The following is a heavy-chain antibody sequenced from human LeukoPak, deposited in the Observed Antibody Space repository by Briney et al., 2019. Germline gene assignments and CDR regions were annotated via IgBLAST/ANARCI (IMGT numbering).Heavy chain of an antibody. J-gene: IGHJ4*02. D-gene: IGHD5-12*01. CDR1: GFTFSSYW. Sequence: PGGSLRLSCAASGFTFSSYWMHWVRQAPGKGLVWVSRIKSDGGSTSYADSVKGRFTISRDNAKNTLYLQMNSLRAEDTAVYYCARAGGYDCDYWGQGTLVTVSS. V-gene: IGHV3-74*01. CDR3: ARAGGYDCDY. CDR2: IKSDGGST.